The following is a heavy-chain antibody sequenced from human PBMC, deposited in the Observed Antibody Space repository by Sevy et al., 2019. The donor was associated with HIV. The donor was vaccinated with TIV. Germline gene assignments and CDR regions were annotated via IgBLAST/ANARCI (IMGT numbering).Heavy chain of an antibody. CDR1: GYTFISYG. CDR3: ARTSRGIVVVPAAQHYYGMDV. Sequence: ASVKVSCKASGYTFISYGMNWVRQAPGQGLEWMGWINTNTGNPTYAQGFTGRIVFSLDTSINTAYLQISSLKAEDTAVYYYARTSRGIVVVPAAQHYYGMDVWGQGTTVTVSS. V-gene: IGHV7-4-1*02. J-gene: IGHJ6*02. CDR2: INTNTGNP. D-gene: IGHD2-2*01.